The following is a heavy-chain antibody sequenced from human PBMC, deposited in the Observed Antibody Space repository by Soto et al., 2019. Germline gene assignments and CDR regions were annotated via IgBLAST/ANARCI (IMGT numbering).Heavy chain of an antibody. D-gene: IGHD3-10*01. V-gene: IGHV1-18*04. J-gene: IGHJ4*02. Sequence: QVQLVQSGAEVKKPGASVKVSCKASGYTFTSYGISWVRQAPGQGLEWMGWISAYNGNTNYAQKLQGRVTMTTDTSTSTAYRELRSLRSDDTAVYYCARDTMVRGVIIPFDYWGQGTLVTVYS. CDR3: ARDTMVRGVIIPFDY. CDR2: ISAYNGNT. CDR1: GYTFTSYG.